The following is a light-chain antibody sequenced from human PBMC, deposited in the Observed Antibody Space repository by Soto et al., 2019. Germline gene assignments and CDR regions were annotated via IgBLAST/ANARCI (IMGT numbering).Light chain of an antibody. CDR2: RGN. V-gene: IGLV1-47*01. J-gene: IGLJ2*01. CDR1: TANVGTNH. Sequence: QSVLTQPPSASATPGQSVNISCAGSTANVGTNHVYWYQHFPGSAPALLIYRGNLRPTGVPDRFSSSMSGASAYLAISGLRSDDEGDYYCAVWDDALSGFVLFGGGTKLTVL. CDR3: AVWDDALSGFVL.